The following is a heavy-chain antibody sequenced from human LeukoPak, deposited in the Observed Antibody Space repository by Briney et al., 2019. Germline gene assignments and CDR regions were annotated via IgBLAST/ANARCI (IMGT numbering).Heavy chain of an antibody. D-gene: IGHD3-22*01. CDR2: ISGSGGST. CDR3: AKDPLNVFERVYYDSSGPTWFDY. V-gene: IGHV3-23*01. Sequence: PGESLRLSCAASGFTFSSYAMSWVRQAPGKGLEWVSAISGSGGSTYYADSVKGRFTISRDNSKNTLYLQMNSLRAEDTAVYYCAKDPLNVFERVYYDSSGPTWFDYWGQGTLVTVSS. CDR1: GFTFSSYA. J-gene: IGHJ4*02.